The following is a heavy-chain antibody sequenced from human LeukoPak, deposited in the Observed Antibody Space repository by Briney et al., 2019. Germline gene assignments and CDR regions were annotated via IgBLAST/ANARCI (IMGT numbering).Heavy chain of an antibody. J-gene: IGHJ4*02. CDR2: ISGSGSST. Sequence: GGSLRLSCAASRCTFSNYGMSWVRQAPGKGLEWVSGISGSGSSTYYADSVKGRFTISRDNSKNTLYLQMNSLRAEDTATYCCANPRDPIATIFGVIIPVFDYWGQGTLVTVSS. CDR1: RCTFSNYG. V-gene: IGHV3-23*01. D-gene: IGHD3-3*01. CDR3: ANPRDPIATIFGVIIPVFDY.